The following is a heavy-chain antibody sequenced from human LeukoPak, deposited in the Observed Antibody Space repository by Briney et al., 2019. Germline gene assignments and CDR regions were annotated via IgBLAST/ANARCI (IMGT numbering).Heavy chain of an antibody. V-gene: IGHV4-39*01. D-gene: IGHD2-21*01. Sequence: SETLSLTCTVYGGSIRSRNYYWGWIRQPPGRGLEWIGRIYYSGSTLYNPSLKSRVIISVDTSKNQLSLMLGSVTAADTAVYYCALWGGGGFDIWGQGEMVTVSS. CDR3: ALWGGGGFDI. CDR2: IYYSGST. J-gene: IGHJ3*02. CDR1: GGSIRSRNYY.